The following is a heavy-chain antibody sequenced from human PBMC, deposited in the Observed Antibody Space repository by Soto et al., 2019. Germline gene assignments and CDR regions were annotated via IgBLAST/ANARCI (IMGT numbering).Heavy chain of an antibody. CDR3: AKDLITMVRGVIVSYYYYGMDV. Sequence: GGSLRLSCAASGFTFSSYAMNWVRQAPGKGLEWVSAISGSGGSTYYADSVKGRFTISRDNSKNTLYLQMNSLRAEDTAVYYCAKDLITMVRGVIVSYYYYGMDVWGQGTTVTVSS. CDR1: GFTFSSYA. J-gene: IGHJ6*02. CDR2: ISGSGGST. V-gene: IGHV3-23*01. D-gene: IGHD3-10*01.